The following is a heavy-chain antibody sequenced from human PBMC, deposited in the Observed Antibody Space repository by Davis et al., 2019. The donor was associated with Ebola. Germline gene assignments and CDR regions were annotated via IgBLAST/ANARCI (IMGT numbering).Heavy chain of an antibody. D-gene: IGHD6-25*01. V-gene: IGHV1-58*01. CDR1: GFTFTSSA. CDR2: IVVGSGNT. CDR3: AAGTAYSGGSMDV. Sequence: SVKVSCKASGFTFTSSAVQWVRQARGQRLEWIGWIVVGSGNTNYAQKFQERVTITRDMSTSTAYMELSSLRSEDTAVYYCAAGTAYSGGSMDVWGQGTTVTVSS. J-gene: IGHJ6*02.